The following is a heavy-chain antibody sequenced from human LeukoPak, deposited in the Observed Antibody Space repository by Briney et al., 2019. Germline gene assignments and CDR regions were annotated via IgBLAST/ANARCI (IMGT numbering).Heavy chain of an antibody. J-gene: IGHJ4*02. D-gene: IGHD3-22*01. CDR2: IKQDGSEK. Sequence: GKSLRLSCAASGFTFSSYWMSWVRQSPGKGLEWLANIKQDGSEKYYVDSVKGRFTISRDNAKNSLYLQMNSLRAEDTAVYYCASYNYYDSSGQIDYWGQGTLVTVSS. CDR3: ASYNYYDSSGQIDY. CDR1: GFTFSSYW. V-gene: IGHV3-7*01.